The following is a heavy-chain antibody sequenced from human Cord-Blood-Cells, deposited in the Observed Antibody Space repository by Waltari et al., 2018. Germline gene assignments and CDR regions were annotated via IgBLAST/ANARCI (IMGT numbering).Heavy chain of an antibody. CDR3: ARPQMYYDFWSGYDAFDI. V-gene: IGHV5-51*01. Sequence: EVQLVQSGAEVNKPGESLKISCKGSGYRFTSYWIGWVRQMPGHGLGWMGIIYPGDSDTRYSPSFQGPVTISADKSISTAYLQWSSLKASDTAMYYCARPQMYYDFWSGYDAFDIWGQGTMVTVSS. J-gene: IGHJ3*02. CDR2: IYPGDSDT. D-gene: IGHD3-3*01. CDR1: GYRFTSYW.